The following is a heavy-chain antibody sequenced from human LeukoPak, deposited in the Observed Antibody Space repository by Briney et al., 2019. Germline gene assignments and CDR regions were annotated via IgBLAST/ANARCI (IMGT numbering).Heavy chain of an antibody. V-gene: IGHV4-34*01. CDR2: INHSGST. Sequence: SETLSLTCAVYGGSFSGYYWSWIRQPPGKGLEWIGEINHSGSTNYNPSLKSRVTISVDTSKNQFSPKLSSVTAADTAVYYCARGSRGQYYYYYGMDVWGQGTTVTVSS. J-gene: IGHJ6*02. CDR1: GGSFSGYY. CDR3: ARGSRGQYYYYYGMDV.